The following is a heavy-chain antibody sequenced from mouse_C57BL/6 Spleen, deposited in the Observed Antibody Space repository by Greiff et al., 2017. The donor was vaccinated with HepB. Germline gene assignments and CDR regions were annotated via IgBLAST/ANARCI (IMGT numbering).Heavy chain of an antibody. CDR3: ARDYYGSSYGY. Sequence: VQLQQSGAELARPGASVKLSCKASGYTFTSYGISWVKQRTGQGLEWIGEIYPRSGNTYYNEKLKGKATLTADKSSSTAYMELRSLTSEDSAVYFCARDYYGSSYGYWGQGTTLTVSS. J-gene: IGHJ2*01. CDR2: IYPRSGNT. V-gene: IGHV1-81*01. CDR1: GYTFTSYG. D-gene: IGHD1-1*01.